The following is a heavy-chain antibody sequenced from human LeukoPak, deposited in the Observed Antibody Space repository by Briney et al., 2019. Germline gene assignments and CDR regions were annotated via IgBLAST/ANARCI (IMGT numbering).Heavy chain of an antibody. CDR1: GYTFTGYY. J-gene: IGHJ4*02. Sequence: ASVKVSCKASGYTFTGYYMHWVRQAPGQGLEWMGWINPNSGGTNYAQKFQGRVTMTRDTSISTAYMELSRLRSDDTAVYYCARDMVRRVILFDYWGQGTLVTVSS. D-gene: IGHD3-10*01. CDR2: INPNSGGT. CDR3: ARDMVRRVILFDY. V-gene: IGHV1-2*02.